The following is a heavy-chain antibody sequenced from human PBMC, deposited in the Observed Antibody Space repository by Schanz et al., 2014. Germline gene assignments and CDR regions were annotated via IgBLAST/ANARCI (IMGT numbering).Heavy chain of an antibody. V-gene: IGHV3-23*01. CDR2: ISGSGAST. J-gene: IGHJ4*02. Sequence: EVQLLESGGGLVQPGGSLRLSCATSGFSFSSYAINWVRQAPGKGLEWVSGISGSGASTYYAGSVKGRFTISRDNSKNSLYLQMNSLRAEDAAVYYCARIGGSVFDYWAQGTLVTVSS. CDR3: ARIGGSVFDY. D-gene: IGHD3-10*01. CDR1: GFSFSSYA.